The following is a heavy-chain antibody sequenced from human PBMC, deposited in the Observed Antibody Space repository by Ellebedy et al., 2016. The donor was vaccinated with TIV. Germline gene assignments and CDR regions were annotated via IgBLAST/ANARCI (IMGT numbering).Heavy chain of an antibody. CDR1: GYSFTSYW. CDR3: ARQTVAVAGWYFDL. D-gene: IGHD6-19*01. CDR2: IYPGDSDT. V-gene: IGHV5-51*01. J-gene: IGHJ2*01. Sequence: GESLKISXTGCGYSFTSYWIGWVRQMPGKGLEWMGIIYPGDSDTRYSPSFQGQVTISADKSISTAYLQWSSLKASDTAMYYCARQTVAVAGWYFDLWGRGTLVTVSS.